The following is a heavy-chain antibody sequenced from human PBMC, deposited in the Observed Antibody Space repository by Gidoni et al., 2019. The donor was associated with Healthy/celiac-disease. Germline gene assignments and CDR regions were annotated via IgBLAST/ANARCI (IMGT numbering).Heavy chain of an antibody. Sequence: VRLLEPGGGLFRLGGSRSLSVEPPGLPFVAYGMRWVRGAPGKGLEWVANIKQDGSEKYYVDSVKGRFTISRDNAKNSLYLQMNSLRAEDTAVYYCARVYDSSGYSTGKGGYYYYYGMDVWGQGTTVTVSS. D-gene: IGHD3-22*01. V-gene: IGHV3-7*01. CDR3: ARVYDSSGYSTGKGGYYYYYGMDV. CDR1: GLPFVAYG. CDR2: IKQDGSEK. J-gene: IGHJ6*02.